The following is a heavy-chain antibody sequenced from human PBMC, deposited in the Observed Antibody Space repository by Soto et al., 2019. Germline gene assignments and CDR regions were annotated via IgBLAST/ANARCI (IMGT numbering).Heavy chain of an antibody. CDR2: TYYRSKWYN. Sequence: SQTLSLTCAISGDSVSSNSAAWNWIRQSPSRGLEWLGRTYYRSKWYNDYAVSVKSRITINPDTSKNQFSLQPNSVTPEDTAVYYCARDPLSIAARHDAFDIWGQGTMVTVSS. V-gene: IGHV6-1*01. D-gene: IGHD6-6*01. J-gene: IGHJ3*02. CDR1: GDSVSSNSAA. CDR3: ARDPLSIAARHDAFDI.